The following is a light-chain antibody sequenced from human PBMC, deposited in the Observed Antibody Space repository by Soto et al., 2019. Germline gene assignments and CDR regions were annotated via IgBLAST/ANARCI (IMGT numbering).Light chain of an antibody. V-gene: IGLV1-36*01. Sequence: QSVLTQPPSVSEAPRQRVTTSCSGSYSNIGNNGVNWYQQLPGKAPKLLIYYDDLLPSGISDRFSGSKSGTSASLAISGLQSDDEADYYCAAWDDGLNGPVFGGGTQLTVL. CDR1: YSNIGNNG. CDR3: AAWDDGLNGPV. CDR2: YDD. J-gene: IGLJ3*02.